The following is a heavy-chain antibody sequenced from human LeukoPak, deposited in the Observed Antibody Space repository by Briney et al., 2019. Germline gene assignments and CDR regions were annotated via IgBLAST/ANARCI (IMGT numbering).Heavy chain of an antibody. Sequence: SETLSLTCTVSGGSISSSSYYWGWIRQPPGKGLEWIGSIYYSGSTYYNPSLKSRVTISVDTSKNQFSLKLSSVTAADTAVYYCARVSPYYYDSSGYYYDYDYWGQGTLVTVSS. CDR2: IYYSGST. CDR1: GGSISSSSYY. V-gene: IGHV4-39*07. D-gene: IGHD3-22*01. CDR3: ARVSPYYYDSSGYYYDYDY. J-gene: IGHJ4*02.